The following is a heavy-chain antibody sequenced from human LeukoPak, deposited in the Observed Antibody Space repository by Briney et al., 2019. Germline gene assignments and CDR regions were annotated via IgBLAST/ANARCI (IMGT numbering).Heavy chain of an antibody. CDR1: GFTFSAYD. CDR3: ARWNLGSDY. D-gene: IGHD1-1*01. J-gene: IGHJ4*02. CDR2: ISSSSATK. V-gene: IGHV3-48*04. Sequence: GGSLRLSCAASGFTFSAYDMNWVRQAPGKGLKWLSYISSSSATKYHADSVKGRFTISRDNAKNSLYLQMNSLRAEDTGVYYCARWNLGSDYWGQGTLVTVSS.